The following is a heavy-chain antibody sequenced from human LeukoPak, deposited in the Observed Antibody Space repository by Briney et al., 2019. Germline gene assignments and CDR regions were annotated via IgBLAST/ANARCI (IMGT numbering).Heavy chain of an antibody. CDR1: GGTFSSYA. CDR2: IIPIFGTA. CDR3: ARDGKFGQQWLGFY. J-gene: IGHJ4*02. Sequence: SVKVSCKASGGTFSSYAISWVRQAPGQGLEWMGGIIPIFGTANYAQKFQGRVTITADESTSTAYMELSSLRSEDTAVYYCARDGKFGQQWLGFYWGQGTLVTVSS. V-gene: IGHV1-69*13. D-gene: IGHD6-19*01.